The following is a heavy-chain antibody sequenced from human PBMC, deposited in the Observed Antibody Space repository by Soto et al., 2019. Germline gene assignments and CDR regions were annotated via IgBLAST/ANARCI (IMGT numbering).Heavy chain of an antibody. Sequence: GGSLRLSCAASGFTFSSYAMHWVRQAPGKGLEWVAVISYDGSNKYYADSVKGRFTISRDNSKNTLYLQMNSLRAEDTAVYYCARRLSPNSSSWSYYYYYYGMDVWGQGTTVTVSS. CDR1: GFTFSSYA. D-gene: IGHD6-13*01. V-gene: IGHV3-30-3*01. CDR3: ARRLSPNSSSWSYYYYYYGMDV. J-gene: IGHJ6*02. CDR2: ISYDGSNK.